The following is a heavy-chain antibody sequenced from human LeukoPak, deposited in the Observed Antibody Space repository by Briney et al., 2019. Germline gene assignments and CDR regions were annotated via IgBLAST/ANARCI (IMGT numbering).Heavy chain of an antibody. J-gene: IGHJ4*02. V-gene: IGHV1-69*04. D-gene: IGHD5-12*01. CDR1: GGIFSSYT. Sequence: SVKVSCKASGGIFSSYTISWVRQGPGQGLEWMGRIIPLLGIANYAQKFQGRVTIIADKSTSTAYMELSSLRSEDTAVYYCARDDADSAYADGDYWGQGTLVTVSS. CDR2: IIPLLGIA. CDR3: ARDDADSAYADGDY.